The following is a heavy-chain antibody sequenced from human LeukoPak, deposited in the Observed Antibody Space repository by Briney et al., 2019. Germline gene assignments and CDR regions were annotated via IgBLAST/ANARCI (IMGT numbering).Heavy chain of an antibody. V-gene: IGHV3-66*01. J-gene: IGHJ4*02. CDR3: AREAGIAAAGTGFDY. CDR2: IYSGGGT. D-gene: IGHD6-13*01. CDR1: GFTVSSYH. Sequence: GGSLRLSCAAPGFTVSSYHMSWVRQAPGKGLEWVSFIYSGGGTYYADSVKGRFTISRDNSKNTVYLQMNSLRAEDTAVYYCAREAGIAAAGTGFDYWGQGTLVTVSS.